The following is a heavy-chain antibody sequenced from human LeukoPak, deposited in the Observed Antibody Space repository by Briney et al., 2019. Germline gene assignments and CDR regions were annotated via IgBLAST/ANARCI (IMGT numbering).Heavy chain of an antibody. CDR2: ISGSGGRT. CDR3: AKDLGIAVAGTWGAFDI. V-gene: IGHV3-23*01. J-gene: IGHJ3*02. D-gene: IGHD6-19*01. Sequence: GRSLRLSCAASGFTFSSYAMSSVSQAPGKGLEWVSAISGSGGRTYYADSVKGRFTISRDNSKNTLYLQMNSLRAEDTAVYYCAKDLGIAVAGTWGAFDIWGQGTMVTVSS. CDR1: GFTFSSYA.